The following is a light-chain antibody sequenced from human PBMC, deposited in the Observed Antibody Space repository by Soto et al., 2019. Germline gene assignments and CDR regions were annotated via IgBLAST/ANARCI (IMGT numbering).Light chain of an antibody. CDR3: SSYSGSSNLV. J-gene: IGLJ3*02. V-gene: IGLV2-8*01. Sequence: QSALTQPPSASGSPGQSVAIFCTGTSSDVGGYNYVSWYQHHPGKAPKLMIYEVSRRPSGVSDRFSGSKSGNTASLTVSGLQAEDEADYYCSSYSGSSNLVFGVGTKLTVL. CDR1: SSDVGGYNY. CDR2: EVS.